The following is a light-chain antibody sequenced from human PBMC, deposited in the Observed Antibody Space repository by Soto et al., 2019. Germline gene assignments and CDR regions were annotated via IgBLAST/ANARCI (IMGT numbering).Light chain of an antibody. Sequence: DMQMTQSPSSLSASMGDSVTIXXRASQSISRYSNGYQQKPGKAPKVXIYAASTLQSGVPSRFSGSGAATEFTFTISSLQPADFATYYCQHYNSYSEAFGPGTKVDI. CDR1: QSISRY. CDR2: AAS. J-gene: IGKJ1*01. CDR3: QHYNSYSEA. V-gene: IGKV1-9*01.